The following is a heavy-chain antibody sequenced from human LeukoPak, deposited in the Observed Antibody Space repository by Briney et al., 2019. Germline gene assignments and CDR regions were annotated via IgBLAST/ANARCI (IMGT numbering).Heavy chain of an antibody. CDR1: GFTFSDYY. CDR2: TRNKANTYTT. V-gene: IGHV3-72*01. J-gene: IGHJ4*02. D-gene: IGHD2-15*01. CDR3: VRVCDGASCYPAFDY. Sequence: GESLTLSCAASGFTFSDYYMDWVRQPPRKGLEWVGRTRNKANTYTTEYAPSVKGRFTISRDDSNNSLYLQMNCVKTEDTAVYYCVRVCDGASCYPAFDYWGPGTLVTVSS.